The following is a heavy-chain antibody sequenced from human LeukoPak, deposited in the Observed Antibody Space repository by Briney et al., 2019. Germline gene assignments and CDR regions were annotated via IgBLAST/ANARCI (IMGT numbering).Heavy chain of an antibody. Sequence: PSETLSLTCTVSGGSFSSGDYYWSWIRPPPGKGLEWIGYIYYSGSTYYNPSLKSRVTISVDTSKNQFSLKPSSVTAADTAVYYCARDGGYGSGSLDYWGQGTLVTVSS. J-gene: IGHJ4*02. CDR2: IYYSGST. D-gene: IGHD3-10*01. V-gene: IGHV4-30-4*01. CDR1: GGSFSSGDYY. CDR3: ARDGGYGSGSLDY.